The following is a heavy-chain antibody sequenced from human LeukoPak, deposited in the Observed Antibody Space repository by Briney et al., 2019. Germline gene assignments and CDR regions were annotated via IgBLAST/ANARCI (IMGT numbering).Heavy chain of an antibody. D-gene: IGHD5-18*01. CDR1: GFTFSSYG. Sequence: PGGSLRLSCAASGFTFSSYGMNWVRQAPGKGLEWLSYLSNTNMIHYADPVKGRFTISRDNAKNSLYLQMDGLRAEDTAVYYCARRGDTPMIGDYWGQGTLVTVSS. J-gene: IGHJ4*02. CDR2: LSNTNMI. CDR3: ARRGDTPMIGDY. V-gene: IGHV3-48*01.